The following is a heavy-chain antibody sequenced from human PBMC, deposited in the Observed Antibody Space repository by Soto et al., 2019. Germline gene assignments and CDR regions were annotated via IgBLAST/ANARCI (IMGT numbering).Heavy chain of an antibody. J-gene: IGHJ4*02. CDR2: IIPLFGIT. V-gene: IGHV1-69*02. CDR1: GGIFNRYS. D-gene: IGHD2-2*01. Sequence: QVQLVQSGAEVKKPGSSVKVSCKASGGIFNRYSVSCVRQAPGQGLEWMGRIIPLFGITNYAQKFQGRVRITADKSTTTAYMEVNGLRSEDTALYYCATFYGGDCTTTTCYGDFDYWGQGTLVTVTS. CDR3: ATFYGGDCTTTTCYGDFDY.